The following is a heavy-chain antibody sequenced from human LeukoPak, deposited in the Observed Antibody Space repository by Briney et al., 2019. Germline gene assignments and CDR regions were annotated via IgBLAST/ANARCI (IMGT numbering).Heavy chain of an antibody. D-gene: IGHD2-21*02. CDR3: ARGEDIVVVTAYDY. Sequence: ASVKVSCTASGYTFTSYAMHWVRQAPGQRLEWMGWINAGNGNTKYSQKFQGRVTITRDTSASTAYMELSSLRSEDTAVYYCARGEDIVVVTAYDYWGQGTLVTVSS. J-gene: IGHJ4*02. CDR2: INAGNGNT. CDR1: GYTFTSYA. V-gene: IGHV1-3*01.